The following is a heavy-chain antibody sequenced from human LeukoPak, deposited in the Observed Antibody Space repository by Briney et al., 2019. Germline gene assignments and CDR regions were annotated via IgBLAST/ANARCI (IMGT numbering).Heavy chain of an antibody. CDR1: GGSFSGYY. CDR2: INHSGST. CDR3: ARGEHIVVVTATARFDY. V-gene: IGHV4-34*01. D-gene: IGHD2-21*02. Sequence: SETLSLTCAVYGGSFSGYYWSWIRQPPGKGLEWIGEINHSGSTNYNPSLKSRVTISVDTSKNQFSLKLSSVTAADTAVYYCARGEHIVVVTATARFDYWGQGTLVTVSS. J-gene: IGHJ4*02.